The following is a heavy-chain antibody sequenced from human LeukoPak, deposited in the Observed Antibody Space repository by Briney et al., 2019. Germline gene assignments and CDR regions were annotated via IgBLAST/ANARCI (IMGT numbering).Heavy chain of an antibody. Sequence: SETLSLTCTVSGGSISSYYWSWIRQPAGKGLEWIGRIYTSGSTNYNPSLKSRVTMSVDTSKNQFSLKLSSVTAADTAVYYCARGARYSSSWDLAGKRAVAPRAFDYWGQGTLVTVSS. CDR2: IYTSGST. CDR3: ARGARYSSSWDLAGKRAVAPRAFDY. V-gene: IGHV4-4*07. D-gene: IGHD6-13*01. CDR1: GGSISSYY. J-gene: IGHJ4*02.